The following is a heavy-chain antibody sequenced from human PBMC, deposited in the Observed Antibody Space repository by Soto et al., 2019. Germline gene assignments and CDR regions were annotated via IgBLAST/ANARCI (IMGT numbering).Heavy chain of an antibody. CDR1: GFTFSSFE. D-gene: IGHD4-17*01. V-gene: IGHV3-48*03. CDR3: AKEAMHGDYVPT. CDR2: ISTRGSTI. Sequence: PGGSLRLSCAASGFTFSSFEMNWVRQAPGRGLEWVSFISTRGSTIFYADSVKGRFIISRDNAKSSLHLQMNSLRAEDTAVYYCAKEAMHGDYVPTWGQGTLVTVSS. J-gene: IGHJ5*02.